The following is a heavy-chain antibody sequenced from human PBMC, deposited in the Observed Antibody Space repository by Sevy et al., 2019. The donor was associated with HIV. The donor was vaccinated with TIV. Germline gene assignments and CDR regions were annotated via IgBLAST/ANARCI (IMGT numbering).Heavy chain of an antibody. V-gene: IGHV3-23*01. Sequence: GGSLRLSCAASGFTFAKYSMSWVRQAPGKGLELVSTFSFGCGRINYADSVKGRFTISRDDSKNTLFLQMNSLRAEDMATYFCAREGCTLPHDYWGQGTLVTVSS. J-gene: IGHJ4*02. CDR3: AREGCTLPHDY. D-gene: IGHD2-8*01. CDR2: FSFGCGRI. CDR1: GFTFAKYS.